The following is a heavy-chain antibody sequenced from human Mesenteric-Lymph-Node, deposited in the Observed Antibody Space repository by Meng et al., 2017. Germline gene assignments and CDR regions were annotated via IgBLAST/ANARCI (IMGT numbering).Heavy chain of an antibody. CDR1: GGSISIYY. Sequence: SETLSLICTVSGGSISIYYWSWVRQAPGRGLEWIGYIYYSGSTNYNSSIKSRVRIALDTSKNQFSLNLTSVSAADTAVYYCARGVGESYWGNSLDYWGQGTLVTVSS. D-gene: IGHD1-26*01. CDR3: ARGVGESYWGNSLDY. V-gene: IGHV4-59*12. J-gene: IGHJ4*02. CDR2: IYYSGST.